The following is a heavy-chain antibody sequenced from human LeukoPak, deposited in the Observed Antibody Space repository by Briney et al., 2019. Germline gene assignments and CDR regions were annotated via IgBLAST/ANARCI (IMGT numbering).Heavy chain of an antibody. Sequence: SETLSLTCAVYGESFSGYYWSWIRQPPGKGLEWIGEINHSGSTNYNPSLKSRVTISVDTSKNQFSLKLTSVTAADTAVYYCARGGGDYYMDVWDKGTTVTVPS. J-gene: IGHJ6*03. CDR2: INHSGST. CDR3: ARGGGDYYMDV. V-gene: IGHV4-34*01. CDR1: GESFSGYY.